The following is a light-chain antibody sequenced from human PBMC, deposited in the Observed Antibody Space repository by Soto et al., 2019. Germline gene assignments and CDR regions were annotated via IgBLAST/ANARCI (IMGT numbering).Light chain of an antibody. CDR3: SSFTSSSHVI. Sequence: QSALTQPASVSGSPGQSLTISCAGSSSDVGAYNFVSWYQQHPGKAPKLLIYEVTSRPSGISRRFSGSKSANTASLTISGLQPEDEADYYCSSFTSSSHVIFGGGTKVTVL. J-gene: IGLJ2*01. V-gene: IGLV2-14*01. CDR1: SSDVGAYNF. CDR2: EVT.